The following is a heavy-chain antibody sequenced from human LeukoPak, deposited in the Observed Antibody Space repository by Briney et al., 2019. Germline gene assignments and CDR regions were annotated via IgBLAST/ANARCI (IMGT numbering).Heavy chain of an antibody. CDR2: FDPEDGET. CDR1: GYTLTELS. CDR3: ATRDFWSGYYLGRQNWFDP. J-gene: IGHJ5*02. V-gene: IGHV1-24*01. Sequence: GASVTVSCTVSGYTLTELSMHWVRQAPGKGLEWMGGFDPEDGETIYAQRFQGRVTMTEDTSTDTAYMELSSLRSEDTAVYYCATRDFWSGYYLGRQNWFDPWGQGTLVTVSS. D-gene: IGHD3-3*01.